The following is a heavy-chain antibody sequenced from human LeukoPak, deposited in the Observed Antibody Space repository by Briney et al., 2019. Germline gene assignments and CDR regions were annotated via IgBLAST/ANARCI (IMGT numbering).Heavy chain of an antibody. D-gene: IGHD6-19*01. Sequence: ASVKVSCKASGCTFTGNYMHWVRQAPGQGLEWLGWINLNSGDTNYAQKFQGRVTMTRDTSISTAYMEVSRLRSDDTAVYYCARDPGIAVAGKYFQHWGQGTLVTVSS. J-gene: IGHJ1*01. CDR2: INLNSGDT. V-gene: IGHV1-2*02. CDR3: ARDPGIAVAGKYFQH. CDR1: GCTFTGNY.